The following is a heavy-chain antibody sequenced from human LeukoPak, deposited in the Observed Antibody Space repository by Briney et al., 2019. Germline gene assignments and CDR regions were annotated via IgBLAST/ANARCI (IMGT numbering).Heavy chain of an antibody. CDR2: ISSSSSYI. D-gene: IGHD3-9*01. V-gene: IGHV3-21*01. CDR3: ARDTYYDILTGPSRLDV. CDR1: GFTFSSYS. J-gene: IGHJ6*04. Sequence: GGSLRLSXAASGFTFSSYSMNWVRQAPGKGLEWVSSISSSSSYICYADSVKGRFTISRDNAKNSLYLQMNSLRAEDTAVYYCARDTYYDILTGPSRLDVWGKGTTVTVSS.